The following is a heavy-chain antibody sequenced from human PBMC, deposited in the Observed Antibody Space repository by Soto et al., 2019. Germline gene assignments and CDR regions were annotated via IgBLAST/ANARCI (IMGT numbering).Heavy chain of an antibody. Sequence: QVQLQESGPGLVKPSETLSLTCNVSGGSISSHYWSWLRQPPGKGLEWIGYIYYTGSTNYNLPRRSRVSISVDTSNNQLSLRLRSVTAADTAVYYCARPDNYFFYMDVWGKGTTVTVSS. CDR1: GGSISSHY. J-gene: IGHJ6*03. CDR2: IYYTGST. V-gene: IGHV4-59*08. CDR3: ARPDNYFFYMDV.